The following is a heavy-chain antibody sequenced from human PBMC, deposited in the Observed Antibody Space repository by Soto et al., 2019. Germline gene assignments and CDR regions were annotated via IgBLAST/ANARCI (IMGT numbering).Heavy chain of an antibody. CDR3: ANRPRYYNKDV. CDR2: ISASGGAT. Sequence: GGSLRLSCTASEFTFSSYAMTWVRQAPGKGLEWVSTISASGGATWYADSVMGRFTVSRDNSKNTLYLQMNSLRADDTAIYYCANRPRYYNKDVWGQGTTVTVSS. CDR1: EFTFSSYA. V-gene: IGHV3-23*01. J-gene: IGHJ6*02.